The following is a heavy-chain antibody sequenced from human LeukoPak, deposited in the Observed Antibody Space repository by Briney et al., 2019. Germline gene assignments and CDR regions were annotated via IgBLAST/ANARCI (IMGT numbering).Heavy chain of an antibody. V-gene: IGHV4-59*01. CDR2: IYYSGST. CDR1: GGSFSGYY. J-gene: IGHJ4*02. Sequence: SETLSLTCAVYGGSFSGYYWSWIRQPPGKGLEWIGYIYYSGSTNYNPSLKSRVTISVDTSKNQFSLKLSSVTAADTAVYYCARDNAEYYGSGSYLFDYWGQGTLVTVSS. CDR3: ARDNAEYYGSGSYLFDY. D-gene: IGHD3-10*01.